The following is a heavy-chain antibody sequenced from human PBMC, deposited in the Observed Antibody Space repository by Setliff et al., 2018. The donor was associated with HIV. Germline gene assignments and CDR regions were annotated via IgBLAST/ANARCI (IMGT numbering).Heavy chain of an antibody. D-gene: IGHD3-16*01. CDR1: GYTFSSYG. Sequence: ASVKVSCKASGYTFSSYGISWVRRAPGQGLDWMGGIIPVLGITNYAQKFQGRVILTADESTSTLYMELTSLTYEDTAVYYCAKEVGGSYALGSKVLDSWGQGTLVTVSS. CDR3: AKEVGGSYALGSKVLDS. V-gene: IGHV1-69*10. J-gene: IGHJ4*02. CDR2: IIPVLGIT.